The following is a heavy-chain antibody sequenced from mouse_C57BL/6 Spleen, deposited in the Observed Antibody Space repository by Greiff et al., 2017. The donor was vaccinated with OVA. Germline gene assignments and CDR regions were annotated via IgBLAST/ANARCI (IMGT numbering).Heavy chain of an antibody. J-gene: IGHJ2*01. CDR2: ISSGGSYT. Sequence: EVQGVESGGDLVKPGGSLKLSCAASGFTFSSYGMSWVRQTPDKRLEWVATISSGGSYTYYPDSVKGRFTISRDNAKNTLYLQMSSLKSEDTAMYYCARRGYGRTLDYWGQGTTLTVSS. V-gene: IGHV5-6*01. D-gene: IGHD1-1*01. CDR3: ARRGYGRTLDY. CDR1: GFTFSSYG.